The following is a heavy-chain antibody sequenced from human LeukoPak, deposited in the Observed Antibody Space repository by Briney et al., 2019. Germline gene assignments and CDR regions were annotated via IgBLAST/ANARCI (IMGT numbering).Heavy chain of an antibody. Sequence: GGSLRLSCAASGFTSTDYYISWIRQSPGKGLEWLSHIGRSGDDKNYADSVKGRFTISRDNAENSLYLQMNSLRIEDTAIYYCATDIRAVGDSRYFDYWGQGALVTVSS. V-gene: IGHV3-11*01. J-gene: IGHJ4*02. CDR3: ATDIRAVGDSRYFDY. CDR2: IGRSGDDK. D-gene: IGHD1-26*01. CDR1: GFTSTDYY.